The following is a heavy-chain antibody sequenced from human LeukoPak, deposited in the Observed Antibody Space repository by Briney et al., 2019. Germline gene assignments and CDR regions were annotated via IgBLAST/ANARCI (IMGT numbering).Heavy chain of an antibody. V-gene: IGHV4-59*01. Sequence: PSETLSLTCTVSDVSISTYYWSWIRQPPGRGPEWIGHIYDSGSTNYSPSLRSRVSISGDTSKNQFSLYLNSVTAADTAVYYCARLEKEKGNAFDIWGQGTMVTVSS. CDR2: IYDSGST. CDR1: DVSISTYY. CDR3: ARLEKEKGNAFDI. J-gene: IGHJ3*02. D-gene: IGHD1-1*01.